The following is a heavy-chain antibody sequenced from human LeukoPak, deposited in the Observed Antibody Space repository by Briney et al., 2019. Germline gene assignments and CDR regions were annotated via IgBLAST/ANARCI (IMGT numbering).Heavy chain of an antibody. D-gene: IGHD6-6*01. CDR3: AKDPQSIAARNFDY. V-gene: IGHV3-23*01. J-gene: IGHJ4*02. Sequence: GGSLRLSCAASGFTFSSYGMHWVRQAPGKGLEWVSAISGSGGSTYYGDSVKGRFSISRGNSKNTLYLQMNSLRAEDTAVYYCAKDPQSIAARNFDYWGQGTLVTVSS. CDR2: ISGSGGST. CDR1: GFTFSSYG.